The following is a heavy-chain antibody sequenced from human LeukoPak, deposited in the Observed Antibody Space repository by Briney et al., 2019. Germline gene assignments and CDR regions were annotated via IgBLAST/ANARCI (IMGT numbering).Heavy chain of an antibody. D-gene: IGHD6-13*01. Sequence: GGSLGLSCTAYGFTFGDYAMSWVRQAPGKGLEWVGFLRSKPSGGTTEYAASVKGRFTISRDDSKSIAYLQMNSLKTEDTAVYYCTRGGSSPSYYYYYMDVWGKGTTVTVSS. J-gene: IGHJ6*03. CDR3: TRGGSSPSYYYYYMDV. CDR1: GFTFGDYA. CDR2: LRSKPSGGTT. V-gene: IGHV3-49*04.